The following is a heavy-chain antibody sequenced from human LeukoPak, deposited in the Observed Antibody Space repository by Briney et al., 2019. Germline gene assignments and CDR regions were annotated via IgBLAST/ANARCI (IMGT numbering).Heavy chain of an antibody. CDR2: IYYSGST. Sequence: SETLSLTCAVYGGSFSGYHWSWIRQPPGKGLEWIGCIYYSGSTNYNPSLKSRVTISVDTSKNQFSLKLSSVTAADTAVYYCARAPGRGYSGYDTYYYYMDVWGKGTTVTISS. J-gene: IGHJ6*03. V-gene: IGHV4-59*12. CDR3: ARAPGRGYSGYDTYYYYMDV. D-gene: IGHD5-12*01. CDR1: GGSFSGYH.